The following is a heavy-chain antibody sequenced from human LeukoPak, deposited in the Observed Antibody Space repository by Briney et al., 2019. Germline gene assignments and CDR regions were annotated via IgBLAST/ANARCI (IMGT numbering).Heavy chain of an antibody. CDR3: ATSDYDSSGYYFDY. Sequence: ASVKVSCKVSGYTLTELSMHWVRQAPGKGLEWMGGFDPEDGETIYAQKFQGRVTMTEDTSTDTAYMELSSLRSEGTAVYYCATSDYDSSGYYFDYWGQGTLVTVSS. CDR1: GYTLTELS. D-gene: IGHD3-22*01. J-gene: IGHJ4*02. CDR2: FDPEDGET. V-gene: IGHV1-24*01.